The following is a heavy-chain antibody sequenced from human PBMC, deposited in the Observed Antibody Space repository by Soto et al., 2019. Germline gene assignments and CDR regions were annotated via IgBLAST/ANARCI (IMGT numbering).Heavy chain of an antibody. D-gene: IGHD6-13*01. Sequence: GGSVRLSXAASGFTFRSFTMNWVRQAPGKGLEWVSTISSNSAYIYYTDALRGRFTISRGNAKNSLHLQMNSLRAEDTAVYYCTRDASRDSSARGWFDPWGPGTLVTVSS. CDR1: GFTFRSFT. CDR2: ISSNSAYI. J-gene: IGHJ5*02. V-gene: IGHV3-21*01. CDR3: TRDASRDSSARGWFDP.